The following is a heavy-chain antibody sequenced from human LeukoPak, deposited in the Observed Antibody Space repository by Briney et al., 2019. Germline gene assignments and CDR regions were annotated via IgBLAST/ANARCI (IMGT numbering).Heavy chain of an antibody. D-gene: IGHD6-19*01. J-gene: IGHJ4*02. CDR1: GGTFSSYA. Sequence: SVKVSCKASGGTFSSYAISWVRQAPGQGLEWMRGIVPIFGTANYAQKFQGRVTITADESTSTAYMELSSLRSEDTAVYYCAREAGTRPAFLDYWGQGTLVTVSS. CDR3: AREAGTRPAFLDY. V-gene: IGHV1-69*13. CDR2: IVPIFGTA.